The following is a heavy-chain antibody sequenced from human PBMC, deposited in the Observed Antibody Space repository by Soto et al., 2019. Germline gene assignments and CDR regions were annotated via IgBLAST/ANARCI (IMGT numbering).Heavy chain of an antibody. J-gene: IGHJ4*02. Sequence: QVQLVQSGAEVKKPGASVKVSCKASGSPLPSKVLTGGRQALGQGFGWMGWISAYNGNTNYAQKLQGRVTMTTDTSTSTAYMELRSLRSDDTAVYYCASSGRYSSGLTGDYWGQGTLVTVSS. CDR3: ASSGRYSSGLTGDY. D-gene: IGHD6-19*01. CDR1: GSPLPSKV. CDR2: ISAYNGNT. V-gene: IGHV1-18*01.